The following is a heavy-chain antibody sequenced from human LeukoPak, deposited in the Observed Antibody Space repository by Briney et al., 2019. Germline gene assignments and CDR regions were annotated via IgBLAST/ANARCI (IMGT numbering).Heavy chain of an antibody. CDR1: GGTFSSYA. CDR2: IIPIFGTA. J-gene: IGHJ6*04. V-gene: IGHV1-69*13. Sequence: SVKVSCKASGGTFSSYAISWVRQAPGQGLEWMGGIIPIFGTANYAQKFQGRVTITADESTSTAHMELSSLRSEDTAVYYCARHYGDTYFDGMDVWGKGTTVTVSS. D-gene: IGHD4-17*01. CDR3: ARHYGDTYFDGMDV.